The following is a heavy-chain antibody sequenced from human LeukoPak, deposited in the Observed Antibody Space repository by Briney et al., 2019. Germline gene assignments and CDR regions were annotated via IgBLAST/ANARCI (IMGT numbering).Heavy chain of an antibody. CDR1: GYTFSNYD. D-gene: IGHD1-1*01. CDR3: ARGLTTGTTILWFDS. V-gene: IGHV1-8*01. Sequence: ASVKVSCKASGYTFSNYDINWVRQATGQGLEWMGWMSPKNENTGYAQKFQGRLTMTRDSSTSTAYMDLTSLRSEDTAVYYCARGLTTGTTILWFDSWGQGTLVTVSS. J-gene: IGHJ5*01. CDR2: MSPKNENT.